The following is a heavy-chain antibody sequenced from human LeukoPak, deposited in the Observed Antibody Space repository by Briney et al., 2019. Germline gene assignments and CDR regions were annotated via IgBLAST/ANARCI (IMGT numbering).Heavy chain of an antibody. Sequence: SETLSLTCTVSGGSISSYYWSWIRQPPGKGLEWIGYIYYSGSTNYNPSLKSRVTISVDTSKNQFSLKLSSVTAADTAVYYWSRGPQTFGANSLDFWGQGTLVTGSS. CDR2: IYYSGST. J-gene: IGHJ4*02. V-gene: IGHV4-59*01. CDR1: GGSISSYY. CDR3: SRGPQTFGANSLDF. D-gene: IGHD4-23*01.